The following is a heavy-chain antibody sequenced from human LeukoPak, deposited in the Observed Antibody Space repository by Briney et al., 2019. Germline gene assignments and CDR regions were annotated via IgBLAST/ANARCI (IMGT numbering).Heavy chain of an antibody. Sequence: ASVKVSCKASGGTFSSYAISWVRQAPGQGLEWMGRIIPIFGTANYAQKFQGRVTITTDESTSTAYMELGSPRSEDTAVYYCARDQDDYYDSSGYYWYFDYWGQGTLVTVSS. CDR2: IIPIFGTA. D-gene: IGHD3-22*01. CDR3: ARDQDDYYDSSGYYWYFDY. CDR1: GGTFSSYA. J-gene: IGHJ4*02. V-gene: IGHV1-69*05.